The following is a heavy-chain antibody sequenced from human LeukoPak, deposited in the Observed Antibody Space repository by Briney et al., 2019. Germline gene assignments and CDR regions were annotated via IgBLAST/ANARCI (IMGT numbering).Heavy chain of an antibody. CDR1: GFTFSSYG. Sequence: PGGSLRLSCAASGFTFSSYGMHWVRQAPGKGLEWVAVIWYDGSNKYYADSVKGRFTISRDNSKNTLYLQMNSLRAEDTAVYYCAGWPVTEQEGDYGAFDIWGQGTMVTVSS. V-gene: IGHV3-33*01. CDR3: AGWPVTEQEGDYGAFDI. D-gene: IGHD4-17*01. CDR2: IWYDGSNK. J-gene: IGHJ3*02.